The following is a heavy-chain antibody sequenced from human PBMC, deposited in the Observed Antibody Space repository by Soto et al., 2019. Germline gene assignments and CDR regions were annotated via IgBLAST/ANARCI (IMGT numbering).Heavy chain of an antibody. Sequence: GGSLRLSCAASGFTFSNAWMSWVRQAPGKGLEWVGRIKSKTDGGTTDYAAPVKGRFTISRDDSKNTLYLQMNSLKTEDTAVYYCTTDLFSNVVLRFLEWSLDYWGQGTLVTVSS. V-gene: IGHV3-15*01. D-gene: IGHD3-3*01. CDR3: TTDLFSNVVLRFLEWSLDY. CDR2: IKSKTDGGTT. CDR1: GFTFSNAW. J-gene: IGHJ4*02.